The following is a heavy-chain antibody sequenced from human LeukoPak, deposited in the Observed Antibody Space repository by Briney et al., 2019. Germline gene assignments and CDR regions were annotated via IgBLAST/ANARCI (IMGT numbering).Heavy chain of an antibody. CDR2: ISSSSSHI. D-gene: IGHD6-13*01. J-gene: IGHJ4*02. Sequence: GGSLRLSCAASGFTFSSYSMNWVRQAPGKGLEWVSSISSSSSHIYYADSVKGRFTISRDNSKNTLYLQTNSLRAEDTAVYYCARRGAAGTYYFDYWGQGTLVTVSS. CDR1: GFTFSSYS. V-gene: IGHV3-21*04. CDR3: ARRGAAGTYYFDY.